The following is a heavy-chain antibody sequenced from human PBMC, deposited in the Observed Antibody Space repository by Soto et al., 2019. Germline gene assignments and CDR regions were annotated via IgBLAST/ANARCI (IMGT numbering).Heavy chain of an antibody. CDR3: ARKSDSSPVPEADGV. D-gene: IGHD2-8*01. CDR2: IYSNGDT. Sequence: EVQLVETGGGSIQPGGSLRLSCAASGFSVGSNYMTWVRQSPGKGLEWVSLIYSNGDTDYADSVKVRFSISRDNFKNTLYLQMNNLRDEDTAVYHCARKSDSSPVPEADGVWGRGTLVTVSS. V-gene: IGHV3-53*02. J-gene: IGHJ4*02. CDR1: GFSVGSNY.